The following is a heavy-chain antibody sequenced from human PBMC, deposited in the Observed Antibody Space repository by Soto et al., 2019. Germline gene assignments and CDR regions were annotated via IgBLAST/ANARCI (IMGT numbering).Heavy chain of an antibody. J-gene: IGHJ3*02. CDR2: IIPIFGTA. CDR1: GGTFSSYA. Sequence: ASAKVSCKASGGTFSSYAISWVRQAPGQGLEWMGGIIPIFGTANYAQKFQGRVTITADESTSTAYMELSSLRSEDTAVYYCARNFPIAVAGTFPAFDIWGRGTMVTVSS. D-gene: IGHD6-19*01. CDR3: ARNFPIAVAGTFPAFDI. V-gene: IGHV1-69*13.